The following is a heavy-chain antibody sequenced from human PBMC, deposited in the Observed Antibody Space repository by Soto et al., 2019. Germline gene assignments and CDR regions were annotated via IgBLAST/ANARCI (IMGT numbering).Heavy chain of an antibody. D-gene: IGHD3-3*01. CDR1: GFTFSDYY. V-gene: IGHV3-11*01. CDR2: ISSSGSTI. J-gene: IGHJ5*02. CDR3: ARDTPGTYYDFWSGPRWFDP. Sequence: GGSLRLSCAASGFTFSDYYMSWIRQAPGKGLEWVSYISSSGSTIYYADSVKGRFTISRDNAKNSLYLQMNSLRAEDTAVYYCARDTPGTYYDFWSGPRWFDPWGQGTLVTVSS.